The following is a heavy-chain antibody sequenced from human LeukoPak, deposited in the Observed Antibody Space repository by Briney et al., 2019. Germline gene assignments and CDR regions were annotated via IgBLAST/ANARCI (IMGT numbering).Heavy chain of an antibody. Sequence: ASVKVSCKASGNSFTTYALHWVRQAPGQRPEWMGWITPGNGNTKYSQKFQGRVAITRDTTASTASLDLSSLRSEDTAVYYCAREAPSSTWSFDNWGQGTLVTVSS. V-gene: IGHV1-3*01. J-gene: IGHJ4*02. CDR2: ITPGNGNT. D-gene: IGHD6-13*01. CDR3: AREAPSSTWSFDN. CDR1: GNSFTTYA.